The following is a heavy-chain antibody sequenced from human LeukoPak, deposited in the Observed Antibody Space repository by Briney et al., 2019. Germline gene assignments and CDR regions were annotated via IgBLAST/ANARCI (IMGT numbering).Heavy chain of an antibody. J-gene: IGHJ4*02. CDR3: AKDRSGSY. Sequence: GGSLRLSCAASGFTFSSYAMHWVRQAPGKGLVWVSRIKTDGSITNYADSVKGRFTISRDNSKNTLYLQMNSLRAEDTAVYYCAKDRSGSYWGQGTLVTVSS. CDR1: GFTFSSYA. V-gene: IGHV3-74*01. CDR2: IKTDGSIT. D-gene: IGHD1-26*01.